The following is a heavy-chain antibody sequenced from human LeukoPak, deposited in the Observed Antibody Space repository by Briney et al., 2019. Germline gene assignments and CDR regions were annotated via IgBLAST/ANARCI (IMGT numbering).Heavy chain of an antibody. D-gene: IGHD4-17*01. Sequence: ASVKVSCKASGYTFTGYYMHWVRQAPGQGLEWMGIINPSGGSTSYAQKFQGRVTMTRDMSTSTVYMELSSLRSEDTAVYYCARDLSVNSPRRGWVYGDYAGDYYFDYWGQGTLVTVSS. CDR2: INPSGGST. J-gene: IGHJ4*02. CDR3: ARDLSVNSPRRGWVYGDYAGDYYFDY. CDR1: GYTFTGYY. V-gene: IGHV1-46*01.